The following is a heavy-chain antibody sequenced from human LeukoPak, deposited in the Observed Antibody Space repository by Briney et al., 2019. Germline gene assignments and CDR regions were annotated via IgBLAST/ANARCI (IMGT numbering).Heavy chain of an antibody. Sequence: GGSLRLSCAASGFTFSSYAMHWVRQAPGKGLEYVSSISSNGGDTHYANSVRGRFTISRDNSKNTLYLQMGSLRAEDMAVYYCAKDRRGSSSSGYAFDVWGPGTMVTVSS. CDR2: ISSNGGDT. D-gene: IGHD6-6*01. CDR3: AKDRRGSSSSGYAFDV. V-gene: IGHV3-64*01. J-gene: IGHJ3*01. CDR1: GFTFSSYA.